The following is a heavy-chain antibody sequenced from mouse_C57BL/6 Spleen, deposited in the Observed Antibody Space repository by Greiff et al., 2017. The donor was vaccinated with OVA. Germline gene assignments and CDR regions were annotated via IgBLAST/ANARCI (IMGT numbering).Heavy chain of an antibody. J-gene: IGHJ2*01. CDR2: INPSSGYT. CDR1: GYTFTSYT. CDR3: SRWGTYDYDDY. Sequence: VKLQESGAELARPGASVKMSCKASGYTFTSYTMHWVKQRPGQGLEWIGYINPSSGYTKYNQKFKDKATLTADKSSSTAYMQLSSLTSEDSAVYYCSRWGTYDYDDYWGQGTTLTVSS. D-gene: IGHD2-4*01. V-gene: IGHV1-4*01.